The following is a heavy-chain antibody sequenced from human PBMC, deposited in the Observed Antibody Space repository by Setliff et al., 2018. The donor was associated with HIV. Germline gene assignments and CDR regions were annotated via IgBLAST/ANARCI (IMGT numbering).Heavy chain of an antibody. V-gene: IGHV4-34*01. Sequence: SETLSLTCAVYDGPFTDYQWTWIRQSPGKGLQWIGAVTHRGTATYNPSLRSRVTLSVDTSKNQFSLKLTSVTAADAAVYYCARQGAVTGHSFDYWGQGALVTVSS. J-gene: IGHJ4*02. CDR2: VTHRGTA. D-gene: IGHD6-19*01. CDR3: ARQGAVTGHSFDY. CDR1: DGPFTDYQ.